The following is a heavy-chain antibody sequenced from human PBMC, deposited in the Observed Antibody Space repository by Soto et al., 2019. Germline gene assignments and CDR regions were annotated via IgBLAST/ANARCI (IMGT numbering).Heavy chain of an antibody. CDR1: GFTFRSSE. Sequence: ESGGGLVQPGGSLRLSCAVSGFTFRSSEMYWVRQAPGKGLEWISYIHPSGQPIFYADSVKGRFTISRDNANNSLFLQMNSLRAEDTAVYDCARRASRWGQGTMVTVSS. D-gene: IGHD1-26*01. CDR3: ARRASR. V-gene: IGHV3-48*03. J-gene: IGHJ3*01. CDR2: IHPSGQPI.